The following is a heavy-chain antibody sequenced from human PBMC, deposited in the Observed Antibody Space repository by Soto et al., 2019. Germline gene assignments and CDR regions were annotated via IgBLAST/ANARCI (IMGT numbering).Heavy chain of an antibody. D-gene: IGHD6-19*01. Sequence: ASVKVSCKASGYTFTSYAMHWVRQAPGQRLEWMGWINAGNGNTKYPQKFQGRVTITRDTSASTAYMELSSLRSEDTAVYYCARVFSGWSYYYYGMDVWGQGTTVTVSS. CDR1: GYTFTSYA. J-gene: IGHJ6*02. CDR2: INAGNGNT. V-gene: IGHV1-3*01. CDR3: ARVFSGWSYYYYGMDV.